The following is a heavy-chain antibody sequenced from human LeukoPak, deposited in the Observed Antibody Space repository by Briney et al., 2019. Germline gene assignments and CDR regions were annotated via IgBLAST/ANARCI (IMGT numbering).Heavy chain of an antibody. CDR1: GYTFTGYY. J-gene: IGHJ4*02. Sequence: ASVKVSCKASGYTFTGYYMHWVRQAPGQGLEWMGWINPDSGGTNFAQKFQGRVTMTRDTTISTAYMELSRLRSDDTAVYYCGRDFRDSLDYWGQGTLVTVSS. CDR2: INPDSGGT. V-gene: IGHV1-2*02. CDR3: GRDFRDSLDY.